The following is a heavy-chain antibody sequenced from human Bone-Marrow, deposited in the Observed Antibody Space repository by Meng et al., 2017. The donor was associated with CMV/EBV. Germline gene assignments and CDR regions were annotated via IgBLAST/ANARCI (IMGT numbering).Heavy chain of an antibody. J-gene: IGHJ4*02. D-gene: IGHD6-19*01. CDR3: ARSSGWSRFDY. V-gene: IGHV1-2*02. CDR2: INPNTDT. Sequence: HVQLGQYGRDVKKPGASVKVSCKPSGYTLTDYYIHCVRQAPGQWLEWMGWINPNTDTNYAQNFQGRVTMTRDMSINTAYMELSRLTSGDTAVYYCARSSGWSRFDYWGQGTLVTVSS. CDR1: GYTLTDYY.